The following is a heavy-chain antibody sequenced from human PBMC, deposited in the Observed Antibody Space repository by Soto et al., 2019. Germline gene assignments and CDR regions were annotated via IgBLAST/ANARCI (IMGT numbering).Heavy chain of an antibody. V-gene: IGHV4-59*01. Sequence: SDTLSLTCTFFDCSISSYFWSWIRQPPGRGLEWIGYIYYSGSTNYNPSLKSRVTISVDTSKNQFSLKLTSVTAADTAVYYCARVRSPYGSGSDPYYGMDVWGQGTTVT. D-gene: IGHD3-10*01. CDR2: IYYSGST. CDR3: ARVRSPYGSGSDPYYGMDV. J-gene: IGHJ6*02. CDR1: DCSISSYF.